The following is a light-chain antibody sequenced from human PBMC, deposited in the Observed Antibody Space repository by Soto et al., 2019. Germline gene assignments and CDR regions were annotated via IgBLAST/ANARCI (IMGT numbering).Light chain of an antibody. Sequence: DVVMTQSPLSLPVTLGQPASISCRSSQSLVYSDGNTYLNWFQQRPGQSPRRLIYKVSNRDSGVPDRFSGSGLGTDFTLKISRVEAEDVGVYYCILGTHGPPGTFGQGTKVEMK. J-gene: IGKJ1*01. CDR2: KVS. CDR3: ILGTHGPPGT. V-gene: IGKV2-30*01. CDR1: QSLVYSDGNTY.